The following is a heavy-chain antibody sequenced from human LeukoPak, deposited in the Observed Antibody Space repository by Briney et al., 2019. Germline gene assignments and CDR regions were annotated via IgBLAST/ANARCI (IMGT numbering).Heavy chain of an antibody. Sequence: SETLSLTCTVSGGSISSGDYYWSWIRQPPGKGLEWIGYIYYSGSTYYNPSLKSRVTISVDTSKNQFSLKLSSVTAADTAVYYCARESYDSSGVYAFDIWGQGTMVTVSS. J-gene: IGHJ3*02. CDR2: IYYSGST. V-gene: IGHV4-30-4*01. CDR3: ARESYDSSGVYAFDI. D-gene: IGHD3-22*01. CDR1: GGSISSGDYY.